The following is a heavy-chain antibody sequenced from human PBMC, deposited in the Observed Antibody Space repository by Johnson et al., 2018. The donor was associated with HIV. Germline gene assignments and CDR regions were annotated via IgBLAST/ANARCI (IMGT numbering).Heavy chain of an antibody. CDR2: ISYDGSNK. CDR1: GFTFSSYA. D-gene: IGHD3-3*01. CDR3: AKVRGDFWSGYYGGLNDAFDI. Sequence: QVQLVESGGGVVRPGRSLRLSCAASGFTFSSYAMHWVRQAPGKGLEWVAVISYDGSNKYYADSVKGRFTISRDNSKNTLYLQMNSLRAEDTAVYYCAKVRGDFWSGYYGGLNDAFDIWGQGTMVTVSS. J-gene: IGHJ3*02. V-gene: IGHV3-30*04.